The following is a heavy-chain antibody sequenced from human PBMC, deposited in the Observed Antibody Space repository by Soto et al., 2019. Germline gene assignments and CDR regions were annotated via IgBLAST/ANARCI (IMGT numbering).Heavy chain of an antibody. Sequence: ASVKVSCKASGYTFTGYYMHWVRQAPGQGLEWMGWINPNSGGTNYAQKFQGWVTMTRDTSISTAYMELSRLRSDDTAVYYCARDSYGYKGWFDPWGQGTLVTVSS. V-gene: IGHV1-2*04. CDR1: GYTFTGYY. J-gene: IGHJ5*02. CDR2: INPNSGGT. D-gene: IGHD5-18*01. CDR3: ARDSYGYKGWFDP.